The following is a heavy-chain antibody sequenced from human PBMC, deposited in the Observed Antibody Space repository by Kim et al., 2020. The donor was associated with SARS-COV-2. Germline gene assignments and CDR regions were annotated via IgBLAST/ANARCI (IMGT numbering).Heavy chain of an antibody. V-gene: IGHV3-21*01. CDR1: GFTFSSYS. CDR2: ISSSSSYI. CDR3: ARDSGDIVVVVAAFADAFDI. J-gene: IGHJ3*02. Sequence: GGSLRLSCAASGFTFSSYSMNWVRQAPGKGLEWVSSISSSSSYIYYADSVKGRFTISRDNAKNSLYLQMNSLRAEDTAVYYCARDSGDIVVVVAAFADAFDIWGQGTMVTVSS. D-gene: IGHD2-15*01.